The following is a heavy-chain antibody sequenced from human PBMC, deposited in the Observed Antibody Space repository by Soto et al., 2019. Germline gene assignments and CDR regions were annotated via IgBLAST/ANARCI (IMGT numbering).Heavy chain of an antibody. J-gene: IGHJ4*02. Sequence: PSETLSLTCGVSGGSLSGYYWTWTRQPPGKGLEWIGYIYYAGTTTYNPSLKNRVTISLDTPKNQFSLKMDSVTAADTAVYYCTRLGGYYQALDSWGQGVLVTVSS. CDR1: GGSLSGYY. CDR3: TRLGGYYQALDS. V-gene: IGHV4-59*08. D-gene: IGHD3-22*01. CDR2: IYYAGTT.